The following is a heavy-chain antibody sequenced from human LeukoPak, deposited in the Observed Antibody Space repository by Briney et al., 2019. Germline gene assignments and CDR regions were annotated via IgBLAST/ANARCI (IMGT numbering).Heavy chain of an antibody. CDR2: INPNSGDT. J-gene: IGHJ4*01. V-gene: IGHV1-2*04. D-gene: IGHD3-22*01. CDR3: AKDRYSDTSANHYESEY. CDR1: GYTFTGYY. Sequence: ASVKVSCKASGYTFTGYYIHWVRQAPGQGLEWMGWINPNSGDTNYAQNFQGWVTMTRDTSISTAYMEVSRLRSDDTAVYYCAKDRYSDTSANHYESEYWGHGTLVTVSS.